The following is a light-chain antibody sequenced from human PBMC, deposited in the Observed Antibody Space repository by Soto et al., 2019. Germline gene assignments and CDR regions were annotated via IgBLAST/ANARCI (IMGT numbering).Light chain of an antibody. Sequence: EIVLTQSPATLSLSPGDRATLSCRASQSVSGYLAWYQQKPGQAPRLLIYDVSSRATDIPARFSGSGSGTDFTLTISSLEPEDFAVYYCQQRSNWLFTFGPGTKVDIK. CDR2: DVS. J-gene: IGKJ3*01. CDR1: QSVSGY. CDR3: QQRSNWLFT. V-gene: IGKV3-11*01.